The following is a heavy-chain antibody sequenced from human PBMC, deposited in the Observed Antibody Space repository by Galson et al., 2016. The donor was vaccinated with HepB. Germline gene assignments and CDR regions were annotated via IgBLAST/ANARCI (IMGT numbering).Heavy chain of an antibody. V-gene: IGHV5-10-1*01. CDR2: IDPSDSYT. CDR1: GYSFTSYW. Sequence: QSGAEVKKPGESLRISCKGSGYSFTSYWINWVRQMPGKGVEWMGRIDPSDSYTTYSSSFQGHLTISADKSISTAYLQWSSLKASDTAMYYCARSHCSGGSCYDYYYYGMDVWGQGTTVTVSS. D-gene: IGHD2-15*01. CDR3: ARSHCSGGSCYDYYYYGMDV. J-gene: IGHJ6*02.